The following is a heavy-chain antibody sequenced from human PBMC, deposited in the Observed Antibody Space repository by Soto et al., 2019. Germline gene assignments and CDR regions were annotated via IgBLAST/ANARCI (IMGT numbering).Heavy chain of an antibody. CDR3: ARNWNDDYYYYYGMDV. D-gene: IGHD1-1*01. J-gene: IGHJ6*02. CDR2: IYYSGST. Sequence: QVQLQESGPGLVKPSQTLSLTCTVSGGSISSGGYYWSWIRQHPGKGLEWIGYIYYSGSTYYNPSLKRRVTISVDTSKNQFSLKLSSVTAADTAVYYCARNWNDDYYYYYGMDVWGQGTTVTVSS. CDR1: GGSISSGGYY. V-gene: IGHV4-31*03.